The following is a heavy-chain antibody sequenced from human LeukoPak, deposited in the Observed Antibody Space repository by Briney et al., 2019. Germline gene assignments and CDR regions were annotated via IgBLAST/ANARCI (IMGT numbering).Heavy chain of an antibody. CDR2: IYHSGST. D-gene: IGHD3-3*01. J-gene: IGHJ6*03. CDR3: ARLLRITIFGVDPPPHYMDV. V-gene: IGHV4-38-2*01. Sequence: SETLSLTCAVSGYSISSGYYWGWIRQPPGKGLELIGSIYHSGSTYYNPSLKSRVTISVDTSKNQFSLKLSSVTAADTAVYYCARLLRITIFGVDPPPHYMDVWGKGTTVTVSS. CDR1: GYSISSGYY.